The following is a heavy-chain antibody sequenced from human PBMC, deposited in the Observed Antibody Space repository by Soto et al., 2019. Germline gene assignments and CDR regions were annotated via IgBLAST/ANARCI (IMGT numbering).Heavy chain of an antibody. V-gene: IGHV4-39*01. Sequence: QLQLQESGPGLVKPSETLSLTCTVSGGSISSSSYYWGWIRQPPGKGLEWIGSIYYSGSTYYNPSLKSRVPISVATSKNRFSLKLSSVTAADTAVYFCARHRSSHGAQTRVRGVILWFDPWGQGTLVTVSS. CDR3: ARHRSSHGAQTRVRGVILWFDP. J-gene: IGHJ5*02. CDR2: IYYSGST. CDR1: GGSISSSSYY. D-gene: IGHD3-10*01.